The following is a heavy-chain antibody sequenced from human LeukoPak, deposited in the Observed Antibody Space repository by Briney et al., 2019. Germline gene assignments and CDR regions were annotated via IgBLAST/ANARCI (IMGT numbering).Heavy chain of an antibody. CDR3: AREGIQVWLLGAY. Sequence: ASVKVSCKASGYTFTGDYMHWVRQAPGQGLEWMGWINPNSGGTNYAQKFRGRVTMTRDTSISTAYMELSRLRSDDTAVYYCAREGIQVWLLGAYWGQGTLVTVSS. D-gene: IGHD5-18*01. J-gene: IGHJ4*02. CDR2: INPNSGGT. V-gene: IGHV1-2*02. CDR1: GYTFTGDY.